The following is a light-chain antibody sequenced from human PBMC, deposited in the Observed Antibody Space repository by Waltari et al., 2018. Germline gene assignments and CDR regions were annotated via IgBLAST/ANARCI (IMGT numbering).Light chain of an antibody. CDR3: ASWDDSLNGHWV. CDR1: YSNIGSNV. V-gene: IGLV1-44*01. Sequence: QSVLTQPPSASGTPGQRVTISCSGSYSNIGSNVVNWYQQPPGKAPKLLIYRSDRRPSGVPVRFSGSKSGSSASLAIDGLHSEDEADYYYASWDDSLNGHWVFGGGTKVTVL. J-gene: IGLJ3*02. CDR2: RSD.